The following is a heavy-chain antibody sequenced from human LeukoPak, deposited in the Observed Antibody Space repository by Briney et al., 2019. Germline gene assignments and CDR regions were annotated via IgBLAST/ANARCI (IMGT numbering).Heavy chain of an antibody. V-gene: IGHV3-21*01. CDR3: ARDALPYYYDSSGYSLRLDP. D-gene: IGHD3-22*01. J-gene: IGHJ5*02. CDR1: GLTFSSYS. Sequence: GGSLRLSCAASGLTFSSYSMNWVRQAPGKGLEWVSSISSSSSYIYYADSVKGRFTISRDNAKNSLYLQMNSLRAEDTAVYYCARDALPYYYDSSGYSLRLDPWGQGTLVTVSS. CDR2: ISSSSSYI.